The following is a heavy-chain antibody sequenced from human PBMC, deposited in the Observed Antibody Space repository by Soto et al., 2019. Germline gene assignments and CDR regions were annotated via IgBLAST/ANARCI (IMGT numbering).Heavy chain of an antibody. V-gene: IGHV1-3*01. Sequence: ASVKVSCKASGYTFTSYAMHWVRQAPGQRLEWMGWINADNGNTKYSQKFQGRVTITRDTSASTAYMELSSLRSEDTAVYYCASGDIVVLPDPLKTDTYYYYYGMDVWGQGTTVTVSS. CDR1: GYTFTSYA. CDR2: INADNGNT. J-gene: IGHJ6*02. D-gene: IGHD2-2*01. CDR3: ASGDIVVLPDPLKTDTYYYYYGMDV.